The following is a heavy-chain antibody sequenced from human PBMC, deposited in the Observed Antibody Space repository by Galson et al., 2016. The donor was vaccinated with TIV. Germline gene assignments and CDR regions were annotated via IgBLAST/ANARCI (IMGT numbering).Heavy chain of an antibody. V-gene: IGHV3-66*02. Sequence: SLRLSCAASGLSVSINYMTWVRQAPGKGLEWVSLISDGGNTYYPDSVKGRFTITRDNSKNTLCPQMNSLRVEDTAVYYCARDRVVDATYYYYYYGMDVWGQGTAVTVSS. CDR3: ARDRVVDATYYYYYYGMDV. D-gene: IGHD2-15*01. CDR2: ISDGGNT. J-gene: IGHJ6*02. CDR1: GLSVSINY.